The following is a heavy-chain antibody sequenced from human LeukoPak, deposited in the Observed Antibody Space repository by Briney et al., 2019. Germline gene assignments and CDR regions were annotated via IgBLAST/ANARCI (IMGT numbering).Heavy chain of an antibody. D-gene: IGHD5-12*01. J-gene: IGHJ4*02. CDR3: ARDSLVATPRSFDY. CDR2: LSDSSSYI. CDR1: GFTFSTYA. V-gene: IGHV3-21*01. Sequence: GGSLRLSCAASGFTFSTYAMTWVRQAPGKGLEWDFSLSDSSSYIYSAAPMKGRITISRDNANTSLYLQITSLTAADTSVYSCARDSLVATPRSFDYWGQGTLVTVSS.